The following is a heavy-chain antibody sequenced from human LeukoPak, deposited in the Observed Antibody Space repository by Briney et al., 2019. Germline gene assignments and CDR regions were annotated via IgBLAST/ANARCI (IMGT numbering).Heavy chain of an antibody. CDR3: TTGLDYGDYVRIDY. D-gene: IGHD4-17*01. CDR2: IKSKTDGGTT. J-gene: IGHJ4*02. V-gene: IGHV3-15*01. Sequence: ETLSLTCAVYGGSFSGHYWSWVRQAPGKGLEWVGRIKSKTDGGTTDYAAPVKGRFTISRDDSKNTLYLQMNSLKTEDTAVYYCTTGLDYGDYVRIDYWGQGTLVTVSS. CDR1: GGSFSGHY.